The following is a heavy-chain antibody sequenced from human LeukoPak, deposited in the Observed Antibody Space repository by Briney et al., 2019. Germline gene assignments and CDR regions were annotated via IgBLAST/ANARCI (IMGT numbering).Heavy chain of an antibody. Sequence: PGGSLRLSCAASGSTFSSYGMSWVRQAPGKGLEWVSAISGSGGSTYYADSVKGRFTISRDNSKNTLYLQMNSLRAEDTAVYYCAKWSGNYYPFDYWGQGTLVTVSS. CDR3: AKWSGNYYPFDY. J-gene: IGHJ4*02. D-gene: IGHD3-10*01. CDR1: GSTFSSYG. V-gene: IGHV3-23*01. CDR2: ISGSGGST.